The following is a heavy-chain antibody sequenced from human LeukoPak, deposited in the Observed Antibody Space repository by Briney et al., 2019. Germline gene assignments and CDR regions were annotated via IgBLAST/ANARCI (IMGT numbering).Heavy chain of an antibody. CDR1: GFTFSSYA. CDR2: ISYDGSNK. J-gene: IGHJ4*02. CDR3: ARGGAITMVRGVPSYRH. V-gene: IGHV3-30*04. D-gene: IGHD3-10*01. Sequence: GGSLRLSCAASGFTFSSYAMHWVRQAPGKGLEGVAVISYDGSNKYYADSVKGRFTISRDNSKNTLYLQMNSLRAEDTAVYYCARGGAITMVRGVPSYRHWGQGTLVTVSS.